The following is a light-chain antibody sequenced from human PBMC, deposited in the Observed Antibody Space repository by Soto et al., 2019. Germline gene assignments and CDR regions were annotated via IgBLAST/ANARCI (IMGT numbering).Light chain of an antibody. Sequence: DVVMTQSPLSLPVTLGQPASISCRSSQSLVHSDGNTYLTWFHQRPGQSPRRLIYKVSDRDSGVQDRLRVSGSGSDFTLKVSRVEGEDVGIYYCVQTTLWPYTFGQWMKLDIK. CDR1: QSLVHSDGNTY. J-gene: IGKJ2*01. V-gene: IGKV2-30*02. CDR3: VQTTLWPYT. CDR2: KVS.